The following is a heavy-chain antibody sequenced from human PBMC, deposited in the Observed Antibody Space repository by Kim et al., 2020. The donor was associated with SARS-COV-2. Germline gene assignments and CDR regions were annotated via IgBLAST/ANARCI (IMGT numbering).Heavy chain of an antibody. V-gene: IGHV4-34*01. CDR3: ARFSAAVAGNYYYYGMDV. CDR1: GGSFSGYY. D-gene: IGHD6-19*01. Sequence: SETLSLTCAVYGGSFSGYYWSWIRQPPGKGLEWIGEINHSGSTNYNPSLKSRVTISVDTSKNQFSLKLSSVTAADTAVYYCARFSAAVAGNYYYYGMDVWGQGTTVTVSS. J-gene: IGHJ6*02. CDR2: INHSGST.